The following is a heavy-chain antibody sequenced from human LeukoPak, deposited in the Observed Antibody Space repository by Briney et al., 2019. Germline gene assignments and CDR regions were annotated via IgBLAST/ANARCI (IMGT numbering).Heavy chain of an antibody. J-gene: IGHJ5*02. Sequence: SETLSLTCTVSGGSISSYYWSWIRQPAGEGLGWIGRIYTSGSTNYNPSLKSRVTMSVDTSKNQFSLKLSSVTAADTAVYYCAREAPMVRGVILYNWFDPWGQGTLVTVSS. CDR1: GGSISSYY. D-gene: IGHD3-10*01. V-gene: IGHV4-4*07. CDR2: IYTSGST. CDR3: AREAPMVRGVILYNWFDP.